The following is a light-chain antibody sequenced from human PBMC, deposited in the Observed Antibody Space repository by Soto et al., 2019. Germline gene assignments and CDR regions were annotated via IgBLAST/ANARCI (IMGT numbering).Light chain of an antibody. CDR1: QSVSNY. J-gene: IGKJ4*01. CDR2: GAS. Sequence: EIVMTQSPATLSVSPGGRATLSCRASQSVSNYLAWYQQKPGQAPRLLIYGASSRATGIPDRFSGDGSGTDFTLKISSLEPEDFAVYYCQQYSLSPLTFGGGTKVDIK. V-gene: IGKV3-20*01. CDR3: QQYSLSPLT.